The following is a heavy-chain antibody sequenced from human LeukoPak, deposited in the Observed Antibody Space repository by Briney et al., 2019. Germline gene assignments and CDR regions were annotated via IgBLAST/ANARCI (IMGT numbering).Heavy chain of an antibody. J-gene: IGHJ5*02. Sequence: PGRSLRLSCAASGFTFDDYAIHWVRQAPGKGLEWVSGISWNSGSIGYADSVKGRFTISRDNSKNTLYLQMNSLRAEDTAVYYCAKGERFLEWLLFVSWGQGTLVTVSS. CDR1: GFTFDDYA. CDR2: ISWNSGSI. CDR3: AKGERFLEWLLFVS. D-gene: IGHD3-3*01. V-gene: IGHV3-9*01.